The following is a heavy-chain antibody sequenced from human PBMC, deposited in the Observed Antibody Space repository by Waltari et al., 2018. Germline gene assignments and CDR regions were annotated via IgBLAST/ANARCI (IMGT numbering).Heavy chain of an antibody. Sequence: EVQLVESGGGLVKPGGSLRLSCAASGFTFSNACMSWVRRAPGKGLEWVGRIKSKTDGGTTDYAAPVKGRFTISRDDSKNTLYLQMNSLKTEDTAVYYCTTRIVGAAFDIWGQGTMVTVSS. V-gene: IGHV3-15*01. CDR3: TTRIVGAAFDI. CDR2: IKSKTDGGTT. D-gene: IGHD1-26*01. CDR1: GFTFSNAC. J-gene: IGHJ3*02.